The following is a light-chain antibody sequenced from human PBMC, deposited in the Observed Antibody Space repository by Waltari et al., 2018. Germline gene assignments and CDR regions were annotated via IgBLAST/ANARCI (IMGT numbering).Light chain of an antibody. CDR1: QGISSA. CDR3: QQFNIYPPIT. Sequence: AIQLTQSPSSLSASVGDRVTIPCRASQGISSALAWYQQTPGKAPKLLIYDASSLESGVPSRFSGSGSGTGFTLTISSLQPEDFATYYCQQFNIYPPITFGQGTRLEIK. J-gene: IGKJ5*01. CDR2: DAS. V-gene: IGKV1-13*02.